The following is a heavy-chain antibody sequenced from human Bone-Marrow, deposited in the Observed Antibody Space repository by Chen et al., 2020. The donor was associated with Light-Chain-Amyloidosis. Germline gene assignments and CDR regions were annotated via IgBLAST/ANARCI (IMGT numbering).Heavy chain of an antibody. D-gene: IGHD5-18*01. CDR3: AQLYSYGRPFKH. J-gene: IGHJ4*02. CDR1: GFVFTTYG. CDR2: VRFDGSDK. Sequence: VRLVESGGGVVRPGGSLRLSCTGSGFVFTTYGFQWVRQDPGKGLEWVSFVRFDGSDKYYADSVKGRFTISRDDSKNTLYLQMNSLRPEDTAVYYCAQLYSYGRPFKHWGQGTLVSVSS. V-gene: IGHV3-30*02.